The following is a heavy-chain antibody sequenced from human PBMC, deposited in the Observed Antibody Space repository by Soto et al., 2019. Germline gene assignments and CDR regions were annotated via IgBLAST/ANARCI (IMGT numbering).Heavy chain of an antibody. Sequence: QVQLVESGGGLVKPGGSLRLSCAASGFTFSDYYMSWIRQAPGKGLEWVSYISSSSSYTNYADSVKGRFTISRDNAKNSLYLQMNSLRAEDTAVYYCASLSAAGKPLDYWGQGTLVTVSS. CDR1: GFTFSDYY. V-gene: IGHV3-11*05. CDR2: ISSSSSYT. J-gene: IGHJ4*02. D-gene: IGHD6-13*01. CDR3: ASLSAAGKPLDY.